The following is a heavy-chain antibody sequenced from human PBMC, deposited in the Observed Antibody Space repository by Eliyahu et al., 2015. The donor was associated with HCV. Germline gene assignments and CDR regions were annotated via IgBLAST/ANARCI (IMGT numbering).Heavy chain of an antibody. Sequence: QVQLQQWGAGLLKLSETLSLTCAVYGGSFSGYYWSWIRQPPGKGLXWIGEINHSGSTNYNPSLKSRVTISVDTSKNQFSLKLSSVTAADTAVYYCASSVKLRQWFGEGYYFDYWGQGTLVTVSS. CDR1: GGSFSGYY. D-gene: IGHD3-10*01. V-gene: IGHV4-34*01. CDR2: INHSGST. J-gene: IGHJ4*02. CDR3: ASSVKLRQWFGEGYYFDY.